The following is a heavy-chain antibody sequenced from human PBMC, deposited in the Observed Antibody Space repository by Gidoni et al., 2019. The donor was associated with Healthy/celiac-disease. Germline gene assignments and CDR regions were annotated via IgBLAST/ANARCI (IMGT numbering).Heavy chain of an antibody. CDR2: IIPIFGTA. CDR1: GGTFSSYA. CDR3: ARLGSPPPPYYYDSSGYSAW. Sequence: QVQLVQSGAEVKKPGSSVKVSCKASGGTFSSYAISWVRQAPGQGLEWMGGIIPIFGTANYAQKFQGRVTITADESTSTAYMELSSLRSEDTAVYYCARLGSPPPPYYYDSSGYSAWWGQGTLVTVSS. D-gene: IGHD3-22*01. V-gene: IGHV1-69*01. J-gene: IGHJ4*02.